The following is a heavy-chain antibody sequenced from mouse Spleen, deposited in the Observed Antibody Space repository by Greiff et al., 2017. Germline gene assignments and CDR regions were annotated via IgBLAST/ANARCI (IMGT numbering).Heavy chain of an antibody. CDR1: GYSITSGYY. Sequence: EVKLVESGPGLVKPSQSLSLTCSVTGYSITSGYYWNWIRQFPGNKLEWMGYISYDGSNNYNPSLKNRISITRDTSKNQFFLKLNSVTTEDTATYYCARIYSNSHYYAMDYWGQGTSVTVSS. J-gene: IGHJ4*01. CDR3: ARIYSNSHYYAMDY. D-gene: IGHD2-5*01. CDR2: ISYDGSN. V-gene: IGHV3-6*01.